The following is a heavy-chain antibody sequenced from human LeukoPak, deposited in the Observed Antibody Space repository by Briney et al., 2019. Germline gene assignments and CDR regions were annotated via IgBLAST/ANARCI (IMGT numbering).Heavy chain of an antibody. CDR2: INHSGST. CDR3: ARTDHDYGDAGFDY. D-gene: IGHD4-17*01. Sequence: SETLSLTCAVYGGSFSSYYWSWIRQPPGKGLEWIGEINHSGSTNYNPSLKSRVTISVDTSKNQFSLKLSSVTAADTAVYYCARTDHDYGDAGFDYWGQGTLVTVSS. CDR1: GGSFSSYY. V-gene: IGHV4-34*01. J-gene: IGHJ4*02.